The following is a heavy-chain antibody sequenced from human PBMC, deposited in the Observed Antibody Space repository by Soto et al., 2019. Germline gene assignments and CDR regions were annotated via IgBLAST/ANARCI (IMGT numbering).Heavy chain of an antibody. Sequence: SETLSLTCTVSGGSISNGGYYWNWVRQHPGKGLEWIGYIHYSGSTWYNPSLESRVTISVDTSKDQFSLKLRSVAAADTAVYYCARVRGSGSYAAYYFDSWGQGTLVTVS. CDR2: IHYSGST. J-gene: IGHJ4*01. CDR1: GGSISNGGYY. D-gene: IGHD3-10*01. CDR3: ARVRGSGSYAAYYFDS. V-gene: IGHV4-31*03.